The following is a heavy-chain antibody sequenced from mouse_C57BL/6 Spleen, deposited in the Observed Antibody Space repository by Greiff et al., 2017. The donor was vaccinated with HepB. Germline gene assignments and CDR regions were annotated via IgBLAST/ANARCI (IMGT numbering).Heavy chain of an antibody. CDR2: IWSGGST. V-gene: IGHV2-2*01. CDR3: ARVPHLGYFDV. Sequence: VQLVESGPGLVQPSQSLSITCTVSGFSLTSYGVHWVRQSPGKGLEWLGVIWSGGSTDYNAAFISRLSISKDNSKSQVFFKMNSLQADDTAIYYCARVPHLGYFDVWGTGTTVTVSS. CDR1: GFSLTSYG. J-gene: IGHJ1*03.